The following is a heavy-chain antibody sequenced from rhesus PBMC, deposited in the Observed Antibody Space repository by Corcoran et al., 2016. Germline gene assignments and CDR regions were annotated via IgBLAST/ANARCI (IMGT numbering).Heavy chain of an antibody. CDR3: ARGGITIFGVVITLDY. D-gene: IGHD3-3*01. CDR2: ISGGGRSP. CDR1: GGSISSNY. J-gene: IGHJ4*01. V-gene: IGHV4-173*01. Sequence: QLQLQESGPGLGKPSETLSLTCAVSGGSISSNYWSWIRQPPGKGLEWSGRISGGGRSPAYNPSHKSRFTISTDTSKNQFSLKLSSVTAADTAVYYCARGGITIFGVVITLDYWGQGVLVTVSS.